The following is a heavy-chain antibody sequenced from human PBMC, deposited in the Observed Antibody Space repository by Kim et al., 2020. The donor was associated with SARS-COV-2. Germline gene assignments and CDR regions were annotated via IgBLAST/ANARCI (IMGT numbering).Heavy chain of an antibody. CDR3: ARTAVAGPPDY. V-gene: IGHV4-39*01. Sequence: SETLSLTCTVSGGSISSSSYYWGWIRQPPGKGLEWIGSIYYSGSTYYNPSLKSRVTISVDTSKNQFSLKLSSVTAADTAVYYCARTAVAGPPDYWGQGTLVTVSS. D-gene: IGHD6-19*01. CDR2: IYYSGST. J-gene: IGHJ4*02. CDR1: GGSISSSSYY.